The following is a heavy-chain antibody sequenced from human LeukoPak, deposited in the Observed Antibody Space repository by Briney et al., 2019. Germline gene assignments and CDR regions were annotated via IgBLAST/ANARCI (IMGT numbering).Heavy chain of an antibody. J-gene: IGHJ4*02. V-gene: IGHV4-59*01. CDR3: ARQNTYYYDPFDS. CDR1: GGSISSYY. D-gene: IGHD3-22*01. Sequence: PSETLSLTCTVSGGSISSYYWSWIRQPPGKGLEWIGYIYYSGSTNYNPSLKSRVTISVDTSKNQFSLKLSSVTAADTAVYYCARQNTYYYDPFDSWGQGTLVTVSS. CDR2: IYYSGST.